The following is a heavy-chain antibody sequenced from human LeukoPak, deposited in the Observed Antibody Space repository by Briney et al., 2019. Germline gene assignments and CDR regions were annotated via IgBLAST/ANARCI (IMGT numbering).Heavy chain of an antibody. J-gene: IGHJ5*02. D-gene: IGHD6-13*01. CDR2: ISAYNGNT. CDR3: ARDGPGYSSSWFDP. CDR1: GYTFTSYG. Sequence: GASVKVSCKASGYTFTSYGISWVRQAPGQGLEWMGWISAYNGNTNYAQKLQGRVTMTTDTSTSTAYMELRSLRSDDTAVYYCARDGPGYSSSWFDPWSQGTLVTVSS. V-gene: IGHV1-18*01.